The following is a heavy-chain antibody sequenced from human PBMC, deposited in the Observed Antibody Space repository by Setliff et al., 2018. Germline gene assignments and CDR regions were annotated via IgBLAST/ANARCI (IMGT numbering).Heavy chain of an antibody. CDR3: TRSRAPRVVLAADFDL. CDR2: ISPYSGES. D-gene: IGHD3-16*01. V-gene: IGHV1-18*01. Sequence: GASVKVSCKASGYIFTSYGFSWVRQAPGQGLEWMGWISPYSGESNYAQKFQDRLTVTADTSTKTTYMELRSLTSDDTAVYFCTRSRAPRVVLAADFDLWGQGTLVTVSS. J-gene: IGHJ4*02. CDR1: GYIFTSYG.